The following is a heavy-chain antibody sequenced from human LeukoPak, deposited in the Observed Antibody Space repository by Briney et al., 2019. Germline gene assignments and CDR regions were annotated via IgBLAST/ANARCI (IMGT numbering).Heavy chain of an antibody. CDR3: AKSSTVVTTYFDY. CDR2: SGSGGST. Sequence: GGSLRLSCAASGFTFGSYAMSWVRQAPGKGLEWVSASGSGGSTYYADSVKGRFTISRDNSKNTLYLQVNSLRAEDTAVYYCAKSSTVVTTYFDYWGQGTLVTVSS. D-gene: IGHD4-23*01. V-gene: IGHV3-23*01. J-gene: IGHJ4*02. CDR1: GFTFGSYA.